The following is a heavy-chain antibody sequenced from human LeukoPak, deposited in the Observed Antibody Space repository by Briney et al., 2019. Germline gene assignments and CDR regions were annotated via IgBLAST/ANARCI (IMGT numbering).Heavy chain of an antibody. Sequence: ASVKVSCKASGGTFSSYAISWVRQAPGQGLEWMGGIIPIFGTANYAQKFQGRVTITADESTSTAYMELSSLRSEDTAVYYCARESGYCSSTGCFPFDYWGQGTLVTVSP. CDR1: GGTFSSYA. D-gene: IGHD2-2*01. CDR2: IIPIFGTA. V-gene: IGHV1-69*13. CDR3: ARESGYCSSTGCFPFDY. J-gene: IGHJ4*02.